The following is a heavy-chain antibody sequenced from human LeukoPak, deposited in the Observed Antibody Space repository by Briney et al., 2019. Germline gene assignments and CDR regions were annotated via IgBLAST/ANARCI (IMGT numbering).Heavy chain of an antibody. V-gene: IGHV5-51*01. J-gene: IGHJ4*02. CDR1: GYSFTSYW. CDR3: ARHYSYGPTEPNFDY. Sequence: TSGESLKISCKGSGYSFTSYWIGWVRQMPGKGLEWMGIIYPGDSDTRYSPSFQGQVTISADESISTAYLQWSSLKASDTAMYYCARHYSYGPTEPNFDYWGQGTLVTVSS. D-gene: IGHD5-18*01. CDR2: IYPGDSDT.